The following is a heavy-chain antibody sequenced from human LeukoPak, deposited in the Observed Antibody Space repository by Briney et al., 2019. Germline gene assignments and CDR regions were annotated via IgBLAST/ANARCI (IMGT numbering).Heavy chain of an antibody. D-gene: IGHD2-15*01. J-gene: IGHJ5*02. CDR3: ARHDWQLHNWFDP. Sequence: ASVKVSCKASGYTFTSYAMNWVRQAPGQGLEWMGGIIPIFGTANYAQKFQGRVTITADESTSTAYMELSSLRSEDTAVYYCARHDWQLHNWFDPWGQGTLVTVSS. CDR2: IIPIFGTA. V-gene: IGHV1-69*13. CDR1: GYTFTSYA.